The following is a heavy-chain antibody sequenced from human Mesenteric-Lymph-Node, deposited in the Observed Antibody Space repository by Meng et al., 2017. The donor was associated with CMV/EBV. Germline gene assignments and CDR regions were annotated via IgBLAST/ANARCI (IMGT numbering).Heavy chain of an antibody. CDR2: IIPIFGTA. J-gene: IGHJ5*02. Sequence: SVKVSCKASGGTFSSYAISWVRQAPGQGLEWMGGIIPIFGTANYAQKFQGRVTITTDESTSTAYMELSSLRSEDTAVYYCARESRQYQLPGRNWFDPWGQGTLVTVSS. V-gene: IGHV1-69*05. CDR1: GGTFSSYA. D-gene: IGHD2-2*01. CDR3: ARESRQYQLPGRNWFDP.